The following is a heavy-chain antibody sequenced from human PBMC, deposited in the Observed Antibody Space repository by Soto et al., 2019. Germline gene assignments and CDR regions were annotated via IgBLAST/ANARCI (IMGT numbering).Heavy chain of an antibody. CDR3: ARNGYSSSWSENWFDP. CDR2: IIPILGIA. J-gene: IGHJ5*02. Sequence: QVQLVQSGAEVKKPGSSVKVSCKASGGTFSSYTISWVRQAPGQGLEWMGRIIPILGIANYAQKFQGRVTSTADKPTSTAYMELSSLRSEDTAVYYCARNGYSSSWSENWFDPWGQGTLVTVSS. D-gene: IGHD6-13*01. V-gene: IGHV1-69*02. CDR1: GGTFSSYT.